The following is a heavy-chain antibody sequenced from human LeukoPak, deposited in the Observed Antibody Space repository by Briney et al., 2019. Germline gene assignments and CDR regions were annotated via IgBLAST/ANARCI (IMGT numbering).Heavy chain of an antibody. Sequence: PGGSLRLSCAGSGFIFLKAWMAWVRQAPGKGLEGVGRIKAKAHGGTIEYGAPVKGRFHIPRDDSKNTLYLQVNSLKTEDTAVYYCTTDGVGVEGATYDNWGQGTLVTVPS. D-gene: IGHD1-26*01. CDR2: IKAKAHGGTI. J-gene: IGHJ4*02. CDR1: GFIFLKAW. V-gene: IGHV3-15*01. CDR3: TTDGVGVEGATYDN.